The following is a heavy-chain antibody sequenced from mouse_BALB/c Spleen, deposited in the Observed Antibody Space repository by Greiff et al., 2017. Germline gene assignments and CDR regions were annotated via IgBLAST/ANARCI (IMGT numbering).Heavy chain of an antibody. J-gene: IGHJ2*01. CDR3: ARDDGYYDY. CDR1: GFTFSSYA. Sequence: EVQVVESGGGLVKPGGSLKLSCAASGFTFSSYAMSWVRQTPEKRLEWVATISSGGSYTYYPDSVKGRFTISRDNAKNTLYLQMSSLRSEDTAMYDCARDDGYYDYWGQGTTLTVSS. D-gene: IGHD2-3*01. V-gene: IGHV5-9-3*01. CDR2: ISSGGSYT.